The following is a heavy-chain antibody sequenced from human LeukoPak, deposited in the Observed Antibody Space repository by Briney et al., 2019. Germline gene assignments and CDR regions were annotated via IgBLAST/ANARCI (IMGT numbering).Heavy chain of an antibody. CDR1: GVSIRSYY. D-gene: IGHD3-22*01. J-gene: IGHJ4*02. V-gene: IGHV4-4*07. Sequence: PSETLSLTCNVSGVSIRSYYWSWIRQPAGGGLEWIGRIYISGNTNYNPSLKSQVTMSLDTSKNQFSLNLNSVTAADTAVYYCARTMSFSTQYYFDYWGQGTLVTVSS. CDR2: IYISGNT. CDR3: ARTMSFSTQYYFDY.